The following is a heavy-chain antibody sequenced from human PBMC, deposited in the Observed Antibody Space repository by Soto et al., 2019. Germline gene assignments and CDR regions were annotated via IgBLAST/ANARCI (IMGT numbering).Heavy chain of an antibody. CDR2: ISWDGGST. Sequence: GGSLRLSCAASGFTLDDYTMHWVRQAPGKGLEWVSLISWDGGSTYYADSVKGRFTISRDNSKNSLYLQMNSLRTEDTALYYCAKHRFSGSGYYGMDVWGQGTTVTVSS. J-gene: IGHJ6*02. V-gene: IGHV3-43*01. CDR3: AKHRFSGSGYYGMDV. CDR1: GFTLDDYT. D-gene: IGHD3-10*01.